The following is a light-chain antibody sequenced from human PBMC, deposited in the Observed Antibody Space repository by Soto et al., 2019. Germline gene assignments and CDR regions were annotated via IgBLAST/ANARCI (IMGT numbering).Light chain of an antibody. J-gene: IGLJ2*01. CDR1: SSNIGTGYE. Sequence: QSVLTQPPSVSGAPGQRVTISCTGSSSNIGTGYEVHWYQQLPGTAPKLLIYDNYKRPSGVPDRFSGSKSGTSASPAITGRQDADEADDYCQSNDRGLGGVIFGGGTKLTVL. V-gene: IGLV1-40*01. CDR2: DNY. CDR3: QSNDRGLGGVI.